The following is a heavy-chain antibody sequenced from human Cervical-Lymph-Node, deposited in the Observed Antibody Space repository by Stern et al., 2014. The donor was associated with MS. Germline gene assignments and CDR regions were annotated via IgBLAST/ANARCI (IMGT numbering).Heavy chain of an antibody. CDR2: IYFSGST. Sequence: QVQLQESGPGLVKPSQTLSLTCTVSGASISSANYYWNWIRQHPGRGLEWIGYIYFSGSTYYDPSLKRRIAMSVDTSKNQFSLKVESVTAADTAVYYCARGSAVTGSFDYWGQGTLVTVSS. D-gene: IGHD6-19*01. CDR1: GASISSANYY. CDR3: ARGSAVTGSFDY. J-gene: IGHJ4*02. V-gene: IGHV4-31*03.